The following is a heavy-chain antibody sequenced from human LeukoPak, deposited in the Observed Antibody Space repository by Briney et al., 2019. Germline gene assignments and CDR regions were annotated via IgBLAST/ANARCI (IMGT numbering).Heavy chain of an antibody. D-gene: IGHD2-2*02. CDR1: GFTFSSYG. J-gene: IGHJ5*02. CDR3: AKVPVAGAIGWFDP. Sequence: GGSLRLSCAASGFTFSSYGMHWVRQAPGKGLEWVALISYGGSNKYYADSVKGRFTISRDNSKNTLYLQMNSLRAEDTAVYYCAKVPVAGAIGWFDPWAREPWSPSPQ. V-gene: IGHV3-30*18. CDR2: ISYGGSNK.